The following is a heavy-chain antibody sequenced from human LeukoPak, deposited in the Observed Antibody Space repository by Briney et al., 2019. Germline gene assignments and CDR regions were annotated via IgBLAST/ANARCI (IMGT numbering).Heavy chain of an antibody. J-gene: IGHJ3*02. Sequence: GGSLRLSCAASGFTFSSYVMSWVRQAPGKGLEWVSSISGIGGSTYYAGSVKGRFTISRDNSKNTLYLQMNSLRAEDTAVYYCARGDRAFDIWGQGTMVTVSS. CDR2: ISGIGGST. D-gene: IGHD3-16*01. V-gene: IGHV3-23*01. CDR3: ARGDRAFDI. CDR1: GFTFSSYV.